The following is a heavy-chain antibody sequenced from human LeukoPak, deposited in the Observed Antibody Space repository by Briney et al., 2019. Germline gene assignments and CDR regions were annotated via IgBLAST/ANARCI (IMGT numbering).Heavy chain of an antibody. D-gene: IGHD2-15*01. CDR1: GFTFSSYG. V-gene: IGHV3-21*01. CDR3: ARAHLYCSGGSCYSDY. J-gene: IGHJ4*02. CDR2: ISSSSSYI. Sequence: GGSLRLSCAASGFTFSSYGMNWVRQAPGKGLEWVSSISSSSSYIYYADSVKGRFTISRDNAKSSLYPQMNSLRAEDTAVYYCARAHLYCSGGSCYSDYWGQGTLVTVSS.